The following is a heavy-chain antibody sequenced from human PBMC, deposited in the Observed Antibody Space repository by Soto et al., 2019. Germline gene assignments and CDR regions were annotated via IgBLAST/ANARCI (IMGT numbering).Heavy chain of an antibody. Sequence: EVQLLESGGGLVQPGGSLRLSCAASGFTFSSYAMSWVRQAPGKGLEWVSAISGSGGSTYYADSVKGRFTISRDKSKNTLYLQINSLRAEDTAVYYCANVWFQEMGFLEWLPSDYWGQGTLVTVSS. D-gene: IGHD3-3*01. V-gene: IGHV3-23*01. CDR1: GFTFSSYA. J-gene: IGHJ4*02. CDR2: ISGSGGST. CDR3: ANVWFQEMGFLEWLPSDY.